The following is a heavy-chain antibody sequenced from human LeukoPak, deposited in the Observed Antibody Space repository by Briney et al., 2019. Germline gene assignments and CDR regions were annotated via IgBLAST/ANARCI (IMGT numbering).Heavy chain of an antibody. V-gene: IGHV3-7*01. CDR2: INPAGSET. D-gene: IGHD2-15*01. Sequence: GGSLRLSCAASGFSFSAYWMTWVRQAPGTGLEWVANINPAGSETYYVDPVKGRFSISRDNARNLVYLQMNSLRAEDTAVYHCARFGYVAAVDVWGQGTPVTVSS. CDR3: ARFGYVAAVDV. J-gene: IGHJ4*02. CDR1: GFSFSAYW.